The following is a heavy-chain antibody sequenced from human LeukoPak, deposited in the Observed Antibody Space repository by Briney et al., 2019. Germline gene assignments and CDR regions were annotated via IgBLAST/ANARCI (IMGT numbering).Heavy chain of an antibody. CDR3: ARSAYYYYYMDV. Sequence: GGSLRLSCAASGFTFSSYGMNWVRQAPGKGLEWVSSISSSSSYIYYADSVKGRFTISRDNAKNSLYLQMNSLRAEDTAVYYCARSAYYYYYMDVWGKGTTVTVSS. CDR1: GFTFSSYG. J-gene: IGHJ6*03. V-gene: IGHV3-21*01. CDR2: ISSSSSYI.